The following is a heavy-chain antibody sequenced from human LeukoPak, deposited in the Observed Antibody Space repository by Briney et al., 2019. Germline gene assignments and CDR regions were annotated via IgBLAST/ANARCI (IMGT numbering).Heavy chain of an antibody. V-gene: IGHV3-23*01. J-gene: IGHJ6*03. CDR1: GFTFSSYA. CDR2: ISGSGGST. CDR3: AKSPEYYCYYMDV. Sequence: GGSLRLSCAASGFTFSSYAMSWVRQAPGKGLEWVSAISGSGGSTYYADSVKGRFTISRDNSKNTLYLQMNSLRAEDTAVYYCAKSPEYYCYYMDVWGKETTVTVSS.